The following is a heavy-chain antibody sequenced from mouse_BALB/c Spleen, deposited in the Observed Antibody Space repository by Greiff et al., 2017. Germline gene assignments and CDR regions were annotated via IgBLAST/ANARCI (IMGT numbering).Heavy chain of an antibody. CDR3: VYGNYYVDH. CDR2: INPYNDGT. CDR1: GFTFTSYV. V-gene: IGHV1-14*01. J-gene: IGHJ2*03. Sequence: VQLLQSGPELVQPGASLKISCTASGFTFTSYVMHWVKQKPGQGLEWFGYINPYNDGTKYNEKFKGKATLTSDKSTSTAYIELSSLTSEDSAVYYCVYGNYYVDHGGKGTSLTVAA. D-gene: IGHD2-1*01.